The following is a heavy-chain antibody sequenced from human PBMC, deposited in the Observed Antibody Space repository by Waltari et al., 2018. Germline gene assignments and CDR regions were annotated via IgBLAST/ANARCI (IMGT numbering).Heavy chain of an antibody. CDR1: GYTFTGYY. J-gene: IGHJ4*02. CDR3: ASLMAAAGT. V-gene: IGHV1-2*02. CDR2: VNPGSGDT. D-gene: IGHD6-13*01. Sequence: QVQLMQFGAVVMTPGASVKVPCKPSGYTFTGYYLHRLRQAPGQGLGWMGWVNPGSGDTNYAQKFQGRVTMTRDTSISTAYMELSRLTSDDTAMYYCASLMAAAGTWGQGTLVTVSS.